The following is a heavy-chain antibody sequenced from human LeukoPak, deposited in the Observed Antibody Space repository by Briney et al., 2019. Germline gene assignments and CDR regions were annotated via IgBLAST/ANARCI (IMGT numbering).Heavy chain of an antibody. J-gene: IGHJ3*02. CDR3: AGPITDHGDAFDI. V-gene: IGHV1-2*02. D-gene: IGHD1-14*01. Sequence: GASVKVSCKASGYTFTDYYMHWVRQAPGQGLEWMGWINPHSGGTDHAQKFQGRVTMTRDTSISTAYMELSRLRSDDTAVYYCAGPITDHGDAFDIWGQGTMVTVSS. CDR1: GYTFTDYY. CDR2: INPHSGGT.